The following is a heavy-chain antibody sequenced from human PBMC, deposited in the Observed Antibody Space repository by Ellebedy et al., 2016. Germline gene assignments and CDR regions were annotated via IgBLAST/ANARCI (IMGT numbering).Heavy chain of an antibody. Sequence: GESLKISCAASGFTFTSYAMHWVRQAPGKGLEWVAVTSYDGSDKYHADSVKGRFTISRDNSKNTVYLQMNSLRAEDTAVYYCARDKGAGYCSGGTCYSFDYWGHGTLVTVSS. CDR1: GFTFTSYA. CDR3: ARDKGAGYCSGGTCYSFDY. J-gene: IGHJ4*01. D-gene: IGHD2-15*01. V-gene: IGHV3-30*04. CDR2: TSYDGSDK.